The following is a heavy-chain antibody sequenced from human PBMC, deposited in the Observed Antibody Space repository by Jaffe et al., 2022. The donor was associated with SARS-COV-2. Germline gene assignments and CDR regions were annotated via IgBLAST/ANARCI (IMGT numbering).Heavy chain of an antibody. V-gene: IGHV4-61*02. CDR3: ASSPIYYSNSACFDF. D-gene: IGHD2-8*01. CDR2: IYTRDST. Sequence: QVQLQESGPGLVKPSQTLSLTCTVSGGSISSGSHYWTWIRQPAGKGLEWIGHIYTRDSTYYNPSLKSRVTMSVDTSKNQFSLRLSSVTAADTALYYCASSPIYYSNSACFDFWGQGTLVAVSS. J-gene: IGHJ4*02. CDR1: GGSISSGSHY.